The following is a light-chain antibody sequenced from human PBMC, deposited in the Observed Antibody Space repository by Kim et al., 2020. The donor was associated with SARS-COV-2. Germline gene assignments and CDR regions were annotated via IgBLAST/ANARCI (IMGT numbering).Light chain of an antibody. CDR3: QQLSDYPIT. V-gene: IGKV1-9*01. CDR1: QGVDSY. J-gene: IGKJ5*01. CDR2: GAS. Sequence: IQLTQSPSSLSASVGDRVTISCRASQGVDSYLAWYQQEPGKAPKLLISGASTLQPGVPSRFSGSGSGTDFTLTISSLQPEDFATYYCQQLSDYPITFGQGTRLEIK.